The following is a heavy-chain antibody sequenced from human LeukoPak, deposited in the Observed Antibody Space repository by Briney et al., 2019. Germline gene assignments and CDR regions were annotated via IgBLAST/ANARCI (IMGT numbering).Heavy chain of an antibody. J-gene: IGHJ3*02. CDR1: GYTFTGYY. Sequence: ASVKVSCKASGYTFTGYYMHWVRQAPGQGLEWMGWINPNSGGTNYAQKFQGRVTMTRDTSISTAYMELSRLRSDDTAVYYCARDDGWNHPWNIGFDIWGQGTMVTVSS. V-gene: IGHV1-2*02. D-gene: IGHD1-14*01. CDR2: INPNSGGT. CDR3: ARDDGWNHPWNIGFDI.